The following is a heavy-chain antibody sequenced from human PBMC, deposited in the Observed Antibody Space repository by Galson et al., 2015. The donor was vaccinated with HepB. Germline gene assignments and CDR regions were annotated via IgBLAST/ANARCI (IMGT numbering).Heavy chain of an antibody. Sequence: SLRLSCAASGFTFSSYGIHWVRQAPGKGLEWVAFISDDGSNKYYADSVKGRFTISKDNSKNTLYLQMNTLRAEDTAMYYCAKGRITIFGVDINAFDIWGQGTMVTVSS. V-gene: IGHV3-30*18. CDR1: GFTFSSYG. CDR2: ISDDGSNK. J-gene: IGHJ3*02. D-gene: IGHD3-3*01. CDR3: AKGRITIFGVDINAFDI.